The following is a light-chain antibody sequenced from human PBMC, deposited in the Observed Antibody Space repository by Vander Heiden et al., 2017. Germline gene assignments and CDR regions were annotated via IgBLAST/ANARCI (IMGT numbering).Light chain of an antibody. Sequence: QSVLTQPPSVSGAPGQRVTISCTGSSPNIGAGSDVHWYQQLPGTAPKLRISGNSNRPSGVPDRFSGSKSGTSASLAITGLQAEDEADYYCQSYDSSLSGSDWVFGGGTKLTVL. CDR3: QSYDSSLSGSDWV. V-gene: IGLV1-40*01. CDR2: GNS. CDR1: SPNIGAGSD. J-gene: IGLJ3*02.